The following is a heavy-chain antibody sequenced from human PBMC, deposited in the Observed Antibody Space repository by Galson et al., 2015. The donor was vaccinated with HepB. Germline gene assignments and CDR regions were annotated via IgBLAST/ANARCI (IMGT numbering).Heavy chain of an antibody. CDR3: AKGFGALGTAVVFYYYYGMDV. CDR1: GFTFSSYA. D-gene: IGHD5-18*01. V-gene: IGHV3-23*01. CDR2: ISGSGGST. Sequence: SLRLSCAASGFTFSSYAMSWVRQAPGKGLEWVSAISGSGGSTYYADSVKGRFTISRDNSKNTLYLQMNSLRAEDTAVYYCAKGFGALGTAVVFYYYYGMDVWGQGTAVTVSS. J-gene: IGHJ6*02.